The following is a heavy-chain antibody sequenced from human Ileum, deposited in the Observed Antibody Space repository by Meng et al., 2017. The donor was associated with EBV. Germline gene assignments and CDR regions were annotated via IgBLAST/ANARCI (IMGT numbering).Heavy chain of an antibody. J-gene: IGHJ4*02. D-gene: IGHD6-19*01. CDR1: GDSVSTYSAA. Sequence: QLQQPGPGLVQPSQTLSPTCAISGDSVSTYSAAWNWSRQSPSRGPEWLGRTYYRSKWYNEYAVSVKSRITINADTSKNQFSLQLNSVTPEDTAVYYCARGARLAPFDYWGQGTLVTVSS. CDR2: TYYRSKWYN. V-gene: IGHV6-1*01. CDR3: ARGARLAPFDY.